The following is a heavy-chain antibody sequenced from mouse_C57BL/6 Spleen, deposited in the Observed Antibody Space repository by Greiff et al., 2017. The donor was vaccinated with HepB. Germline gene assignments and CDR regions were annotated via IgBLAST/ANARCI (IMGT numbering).Heavy chain of an antibody. D-gene: IGHD1-1*01. V-gene: IGHV1-81*01. CDR3: AREGTEVGFAY. J-gene: IGHJ3*01. CDR1: GYTFTSYG. CDR2: IYPRSGNT. Sequence: VQGVESGAELARPGASVKLSCKASGYTFTSYGISWVKQRTGQGLEWIGEIYPRSGNTYYNEKFKGKATLTADKSSSTAYMELRSLTSEDSAVYFCAREGTEVGFAYWGQGTLVTVSA.